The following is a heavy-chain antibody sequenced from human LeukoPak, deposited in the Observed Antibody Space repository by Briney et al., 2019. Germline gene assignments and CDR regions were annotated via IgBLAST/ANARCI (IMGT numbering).Heavy chain of an antibody. V-gene: IGHV4-34*01. D-gene: IGHD3-10*01. CDR3: ASLNRNGVAFDI. Sequence: KASETLSLTCAVYGGSFSGYYWSWIRQPPGKGLEWIGSIYYSGSTYYNPSLKSRVTISVDTSKDQFSLKLSSVTAADTAVYYCASLNRNGVAFDIWGQGTMVTVSS. CDR2: IYYSGST. J-gene: IGHJ3*02. CDR1: GGSFSGYY.